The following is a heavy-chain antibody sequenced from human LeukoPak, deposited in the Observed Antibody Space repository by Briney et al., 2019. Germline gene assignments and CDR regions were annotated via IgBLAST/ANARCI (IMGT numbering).Heavy chain of an antibody. V-gene: IGHV4-59*01. CDR1: GGSISSYY. CDR3: AGPDYYGSGSHLS. J-gene: IGHJ5*02. CDR2: IYYSGST. Sequence: SETLSLTCTVSGGSISSYYWSWIRQPPGKGLEWIGYIYYSGSTNYNPSLKSRVTISVDTSKNQFSLKLSSVTAADTAVYFCAGPDYYGSGSHLSWGQRTLVTVSS. D-gene: IGHD3-10*01.